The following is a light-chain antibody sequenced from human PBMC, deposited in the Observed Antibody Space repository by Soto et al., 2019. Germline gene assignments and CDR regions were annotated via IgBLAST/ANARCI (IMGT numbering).Light chain of an antibody. J-gene: IGLJ1*01. CDR1: SSNIGAGYD. CDR3: QSYHSSLIGYV. Sequence: QSVLTQPPSVSGAPGQRVTISCTGSSSNIGAGYDVHWYQQLPGTAPKLLIYGNSNRPSGVPDRFSGSKSGTSASLAITGLQAEDEADYYCQSYHSSLIGYVFGTGTKVTVL. V-gene: IGLV1-40*01. CDR2: GNS.